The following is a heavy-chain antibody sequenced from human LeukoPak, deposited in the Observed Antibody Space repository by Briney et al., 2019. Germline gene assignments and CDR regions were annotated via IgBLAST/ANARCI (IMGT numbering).Heavy chain of an antibody. D-gene: IGHD2-15*01. CDR1: GYSISSGYY. J-gene: IGHJ4*02. CDR3: ARDDIVVVAATKAYYFDY. Sequence: SETLSLTCTVSGYSISSGYYWGWIRQPPGKGLEWIGSIYHSGSTYYNPSLKSRVTISVDTSKNQFSLKLSSVTAADTAVYYCARDDIVVVAATKAYYFDYWGQGTLVTVSS. V-gene: IGHV4-38-2*02. CDR2: IYHSGST.